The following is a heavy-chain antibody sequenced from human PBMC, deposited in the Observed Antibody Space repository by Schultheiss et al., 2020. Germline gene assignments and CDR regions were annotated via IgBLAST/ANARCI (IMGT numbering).Heavy chain of an antibody. V-gene: IGHV4-61*05. CDR1: GGSISSSSYY. Sequence: SETLSLTCTVSGGSISSSSYYWGWIRQPPGKGLEWIGYIYYSGSTNYNPSLKSRVTISVDTSKNQFSLKLSSVTAADTAVYYCAREETGTFNWFDPWGQGTLVTVSS. D-gene: IGHD1-1*01. J-gene: IGHJ5*02. CDR2: IYYSGST. CDR3: AREETGTFNWFDP.